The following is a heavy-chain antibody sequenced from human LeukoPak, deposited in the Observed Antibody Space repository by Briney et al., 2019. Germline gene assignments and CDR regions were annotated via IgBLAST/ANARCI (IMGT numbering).Heavy chain of an antibody. V-gene: IGHV3-7*01. Sequence: GGSLRLSCAASGFILSYYWMSWVRQAPGKGLEWVANIKQDGSEKYYVDSVKGRFSISRDNAKNSLYLQMNSLRAEDTAVYYCARDFGPGSYYPTYFDYWGQGTLVTVSS. D-gene: IGHD3-10*01. CDR2: IKQDGSEK. J-gene: IGHJ4*02. CDR1: GFILSYYW. CDR3: ARDFGPGSYYPTYFDY.